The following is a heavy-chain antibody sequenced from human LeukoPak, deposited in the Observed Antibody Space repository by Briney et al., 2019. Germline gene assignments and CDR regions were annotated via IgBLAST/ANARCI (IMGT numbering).Heavy chain of an antibody. CDR1: GYTFTNYD. CDR3: ARDSISGSWSVDY. Sequence: AASVKVSCKASGYTFTNYDINWVRQAPGQGLEWMGWMNPNGTNIGYSQKFQGRVTMTRNTSISTAYMELSSLRSEDTAVYYCARDSISGSWSVDYWGQGTLVTVSS. CDR2: MNPNGTNI. D-gene: IGHD1-20*01. J-gene: IGHJ4*02. V-gene: IGHV1-8*02.